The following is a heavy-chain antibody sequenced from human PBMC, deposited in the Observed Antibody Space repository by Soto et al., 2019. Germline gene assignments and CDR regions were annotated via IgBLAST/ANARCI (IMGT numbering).Heavy chain of an antibody. J-gene: IGHJ4*02. CDR1: GDSVSRNSAA. D-gene: IGHD6-19*01. CDR2: TYYKSKWYN. CDR3: ASAREEWLSDQYYFDY. V-gene: IGHV6-1*01. Sequence: SQTLSLTCAISGDSVSRNSAAWNWIRQSPSSGLEWLGRTYYKSKWYNDYAVSVKSRITNNPDTSKNQFSLQLNSVTPEDTAVYYCASAREEWLSDQYYFDYWGQGTLVTVSS.